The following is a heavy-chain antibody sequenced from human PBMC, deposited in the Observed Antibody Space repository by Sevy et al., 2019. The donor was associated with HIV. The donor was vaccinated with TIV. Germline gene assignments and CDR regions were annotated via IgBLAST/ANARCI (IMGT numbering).Heavy chain of an antibody. CDR1: GFTFSSYG. Sequence: GGSLRLSCAASGFTFSSYGMHWVRQAPGKGLEWVAVVSYDGSNKYYADSVKGRFTISRDNSKNTLYLQMNSLRAEDSAVYYCAKDLRQGVPDYWGQGTLVTVSS. D-gene: IGHD2-2*01. CDR3: AKDLRQGVPDY. J-gene: IGHJ4*02. CDR2: VSYDGSNK. V-gene: IGHV3-30*18.